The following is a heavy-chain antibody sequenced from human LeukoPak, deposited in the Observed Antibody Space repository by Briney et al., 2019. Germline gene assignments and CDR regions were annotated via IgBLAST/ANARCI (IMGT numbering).Heavy chain of an antibody. CDR3: ARAGTCSSTSCDGGIEY. CDR1: GFAFSSYN. Sequence: GGSLRLSCAASGFAFSSYNMKWVSQAPGRGREWVSFISTTSTYIYYTDLVKGRFTVSRDNSKNLLYLQMDSLRVEDTAVYYCARAGTCSSTSCDGGIEYWGQGTLVTVSS. V-gene: IGHV3-21*06. J-gene: IGHJ4*02. CDR2: ISTTSTYI. D-gene: IGHD2-2*01.